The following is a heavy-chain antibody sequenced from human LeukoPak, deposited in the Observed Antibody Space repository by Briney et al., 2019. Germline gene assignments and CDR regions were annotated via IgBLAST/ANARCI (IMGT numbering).Heavy chain of an antibody. D-gene: IGHD1-26*01. CDR3: ARDLVGWELLGGNWFDP. V-gene: IGHV3-7*01. J-gene: IGHJ5*02. CDR1: GFTFSSYW. Sequence: GRSLRLSCAASGFTFSSYWMSWVRQAPGKGLEWVANIKQDGREKYYVDSVKGRFTISRDNAKNSLYLQMNSLRAEDTAVYYCARDLVGWELLGGNWFDPWGQGTLVSVSS. CDR2: IKQDGREK.